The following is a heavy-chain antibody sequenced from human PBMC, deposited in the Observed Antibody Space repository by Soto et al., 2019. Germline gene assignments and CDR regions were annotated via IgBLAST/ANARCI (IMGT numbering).Heavy chain of an antibody. Sequence: QVQLQESGPGLVKPSETLSLTCTVSGVSISTYYCSWIRQPPGKGLEWIGYIYYSGSTNYNPSLKSRVTISVDTSKNQFSLKLSSVTAADTAVYYCARDVGPDYWGQGTLVTVSS. D-gene: IGHD3-16*01. V-gene: IGHV4-59*01. CDR1: GVSISTYY. J-gene: IGHJ4*02. CDR2: IYYSGST. CDR3: ARDVGPDY.